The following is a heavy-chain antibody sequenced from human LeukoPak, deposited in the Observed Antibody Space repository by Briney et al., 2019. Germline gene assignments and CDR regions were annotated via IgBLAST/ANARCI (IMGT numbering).Heavy chain of an antibody. CDR1: GFTFSSYG. D-gene: IGHD1-7*01. CDR2: IWYDGSNK. Sequence: GGSLRLSCAASGFTFSSYGMHWVRQAPGKGLEWVAVIWYDGSNKYYADSVEGRFTISRDNSKNTLYLQMNSLRAEDTAVYYCARKNYAPPLHFDYWGQGTLATVSS. J-gene: IGHJ4*02. CDR3: ARKNYAPPLHFDY. V-gene: IGHV3-33*01.